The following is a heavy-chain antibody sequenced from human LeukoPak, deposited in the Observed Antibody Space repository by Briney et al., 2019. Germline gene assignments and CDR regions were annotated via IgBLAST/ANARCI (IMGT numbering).Heavy chain of an antibody. V-gene: IGHV1-69*13. D-gene: IGHD2-21*02. CDR3: ARAATASGPFDY. CDR1: GGTFSSYA. CDR2: IIPIFGTA. J-gene: IGHJ4*02. Sequence: ASVKVSCKASGGTFSSYAISWVRQAPGQGLEWMGGIIPIFGTANYAQKFQVRVTITADESTSTAYMYLSSLRSEDTAVYYCARAATASGPFDYWGQGTLVTVSS.